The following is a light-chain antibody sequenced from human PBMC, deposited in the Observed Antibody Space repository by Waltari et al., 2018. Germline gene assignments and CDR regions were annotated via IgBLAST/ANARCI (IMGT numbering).Light chain of an antibody. Sequence: DIQMTQSPSTLSASVGDRVTITCRASQSSSPWLAWYQQKPGKAPERLIYKESVLESGVPSRFSGSGSGTEFTLTISSLQPADFATYYCQQYETYSYTFGQGTKLQMK. CDR3: QQYETYSYT. CDR1: QSSSPW. V-gene: IGKV1-5*03. CDR2: KES. J-gene: IGKJ2*01.